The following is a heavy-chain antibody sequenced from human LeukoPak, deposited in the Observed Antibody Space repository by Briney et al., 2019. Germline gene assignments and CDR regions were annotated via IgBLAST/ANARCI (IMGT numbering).Heavy chain of an antibody. V-gene: IGHV1-69*01. D-gene: IGHD3-22*01. CDR2: IIPIFGTA. J-gene: IGHJ2*01. CDR1: GGTFISYA. Sequence: SVKVSCKASGGTFISYAISWVRQAPGQGLEWMGGIIPIFGTANYAQKFQGRVTITADESTSTAYMELSSLRSEDTAVYYCARGYYYDSSGYNHHRPYWYLDLWGRGTLVTVSS. CDR3: ARGYYYDSSGYNHHRPYWYLDL.